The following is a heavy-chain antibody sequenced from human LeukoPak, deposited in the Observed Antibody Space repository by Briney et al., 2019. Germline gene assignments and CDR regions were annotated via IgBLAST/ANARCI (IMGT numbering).Heavy chain of an antibody. CDR3: AKDPGLYYVQRGFDY. J-gene: IGHJ4*02. CDR2: ISYDGSNK. D-gene: IGHD3-10*02. CDR1: GFIFSSYG. V-gene: IGHV3-30*18. Sequence: PGGSLRLSCAASGFIFSSYGMHGVRQAPGKGLEWVAVISYDGSNKYYADSVKGRFTISRDNSKNTLYLQMNSLRAEDTAVYYCAKDPGLYYVQRGFDYWGQGTLVTVSS.